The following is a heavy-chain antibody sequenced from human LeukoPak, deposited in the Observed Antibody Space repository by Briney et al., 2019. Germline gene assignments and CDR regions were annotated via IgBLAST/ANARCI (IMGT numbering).Heavy chain of an antibody. CDR3: VLRMATSP. CDR2: MNPNSGNT. J-gene: IGHJ5*02. D-gene: IGHD5-24*01. CDR1: GYTFTSYD. V-gene: IGHV1-8*01. Sequence: ASVKVSCKASGYTFTSYDINWVRQATGQGLEWMGWMNPNSGNTGYAQEFQGRVTMTRNTSISTAYMELSGLRSEDTAVYYCVLRMATSPWGQGTLVTVSS.